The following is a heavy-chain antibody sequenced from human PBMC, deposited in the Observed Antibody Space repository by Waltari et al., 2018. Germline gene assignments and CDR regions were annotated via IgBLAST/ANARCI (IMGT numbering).Heavy chain of an antibody. CDR2: INNDGRST. J-gene: IGHJ5*02. CDR1: GFTFSDYW. Sequence: EVHLVASGGGLVQSGGSLRLSCAVPGFTFSDYWMHWVRQAPGKGLVWVSRINNDGRSTSYADSMKGRFTVSRDNAKNTLYLQMNSLTVDDTAVYYCAKDQWFGAWGQGTLVTVSS. V-gene: IGHV3-74*01. CDR3: AKDQWFGA.